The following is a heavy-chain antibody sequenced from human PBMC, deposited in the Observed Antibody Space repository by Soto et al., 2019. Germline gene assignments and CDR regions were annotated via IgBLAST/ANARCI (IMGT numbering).Heavy chain of an antibody. Sequence: QVQLVQSGAEVKKPGSSVKVSCKASGGTFRSYSISWVRQAPGQGLEWMGGIIPIFDITNYAQKFHGRVTITADESTTTAYMQLSILGSDDTAVYYRARPDEGGYSSNHHYYYALDAWGQGTTVTV. V-gene: IGHV1-69*01. CDR3: ARPDEGGYSSNHHYYYALDA. D-gene: IGHD3-22*01. CDR2: IIPIFDIT. J-gene: IGHJ6*02. CDR1: GGTFRSYS.